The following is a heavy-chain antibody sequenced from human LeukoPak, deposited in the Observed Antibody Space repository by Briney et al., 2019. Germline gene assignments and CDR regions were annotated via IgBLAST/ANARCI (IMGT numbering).Heavy chain of an antibody. J-gene: IGHJ6*02. D-gene: IGHD3-3*01. CDR1: GGSFSGYY. CDR2: INHSGST. V-gene: IGHV4-34*01. CDR3: ARGKDITIWYYHYYGMDV. Sequence: SETLSLTCAVYGGSFSGYYWSWIRQPPGEGLEWIGEINHSGSTNYNPSLKSRVTISVDTSKNQFSLKLSSVTAADTAVYYCARGKDITIWYYHYYGMDVWGQGTTVTVSS.